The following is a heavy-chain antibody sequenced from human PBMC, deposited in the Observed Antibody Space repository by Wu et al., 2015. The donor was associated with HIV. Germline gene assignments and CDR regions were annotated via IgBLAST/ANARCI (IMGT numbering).Heavy chain of an antibody. V-gene: IGHV1-2*02. CDR2: LNPNTGAT. D-gene: IGHD2-21*01. CDR1: GYSFTAYF. J-gene: IGHJ4*02. Sequence: QVQLVQSGAEVKRPGASVRVSCKASGYSFTAYFLHWVRQAPGQGLEFMRRLNPNTGATDFPQKFQGRVTVTRDTSISTAYMEVYGLRPEDTAVYYCAAGIQAGGANYWGQGTLVTVSS. CDR3: AAGIQAGGANY.